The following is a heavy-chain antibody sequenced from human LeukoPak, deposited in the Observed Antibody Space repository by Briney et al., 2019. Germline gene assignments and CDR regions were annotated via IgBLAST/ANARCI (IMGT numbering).Heavy chain of an antibody. CDR1: GFTFSSYA. J-gene: IGHJ4*02. V-gene: IGHV3-30*04. Sequence: PGGSLRLSCAASGFTFSSYAVHWVRQAPGKGLEWVAVISYDGSNKYYADSVKGRFTISRDNSKNTLYLQMNSLRAEDTAVYYCARDLGYCSSTSCYFPGYWGQGTLVTVSS. CDR3: ARDLGYCSSTSCYFPGY. CDR2: ISYDGSNK. D-gene: IGHD2-2*01.